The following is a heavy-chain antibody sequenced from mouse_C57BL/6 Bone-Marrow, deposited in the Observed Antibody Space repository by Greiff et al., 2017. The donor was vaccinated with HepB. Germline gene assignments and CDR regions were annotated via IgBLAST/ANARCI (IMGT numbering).Heavy chain of an antibody. CDR2: ISYDGSN. D-gene: IGHD4-1*01. CDR1: GYSITSGYN. V-gene: IGHV3-6*01. J-gene: IGHJ2*01. Sequence: EVHLVESGPGLVKPSQSLSLTCSVTGYSITSGYNWNWIRQFPGNKLEWMGYISYDGSNNYNPSLKNRISITRDTSKNQFFLKLNSVTTEDTATYYCARRELGNFDYWGQGTTLTVSS. CDR3: ARRELGNFDY.